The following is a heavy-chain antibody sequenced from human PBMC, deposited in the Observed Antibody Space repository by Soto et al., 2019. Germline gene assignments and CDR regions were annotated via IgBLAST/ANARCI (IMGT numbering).Heavy chain of an antibody. J-gene: IGHJ6*02. CDR3: AKGTAAGKGGMDV. CDR2: ISWNSGNT. Sequence: DVQLVESGGGLVQPGRSLRLSCVASGFTFDDYAMHWVRQAPGKGLEWVSGISWNSGNTGYADSVKGRFPISRDNAKNSLNIQLNSLRTEDTDLYYCAKGTAAGKGGMDVWGQGTTVTVSS. D-gene: IGHD6-13*01. V-gene: IGHV3-9*01. CDR1: GFTFDDYA.